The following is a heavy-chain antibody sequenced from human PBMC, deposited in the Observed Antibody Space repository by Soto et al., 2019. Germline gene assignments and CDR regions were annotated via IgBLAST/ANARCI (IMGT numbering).Heavy chain of an antibody. CDR2: IDPSDSQT. D-gene: IGHD3-22*01. J-gene: IGHJ4*02. Sequence: PGESLKISCRGSGYSFAGYWITWVRQKPGKGLEWMGRIDPSDSQTYYSPSFRGHVTISATKSITTVFLQWSSLRASDTAMYYCARQIYDSDTGPNFQYYFDSWGQGTPVTVSS. CDR1: GYSFAGYW. CDR3: ARQIYDSDTGPNFQYYFDS. V-gene: IGHV5-10-1*01.